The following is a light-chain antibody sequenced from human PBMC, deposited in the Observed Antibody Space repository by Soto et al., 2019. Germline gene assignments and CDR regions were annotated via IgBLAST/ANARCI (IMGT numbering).Light chain of an antibody. CDR3: AAWDDTLDAQV. J-gene: IGLJ7*01. CDR1: SSDVGAYNS. V-gene: IGLV2-14*01. Sequence: QSALTQPASVSGSPGQSITISCTGTSSDVGAYNSVCWYQHNPGKAPKLMIHDVSIRPSGASNRFSGSKSGNTASLTISGLQAEDEADYYCAAWDDTLDAQVFGGGTQLTVL. CDR2: DVS.